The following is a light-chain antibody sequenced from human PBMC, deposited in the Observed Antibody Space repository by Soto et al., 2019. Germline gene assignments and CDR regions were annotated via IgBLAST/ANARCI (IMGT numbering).Light chain of an antibody. Sequence: QAVVTQPPSVSGAPGQRVTISCTGRSSNIGEDYDVHWYQQLPGTAPNLLIYGNSNRPSGVPDRFSGSQSGTSASLAITGLQAEDEADYYCQSYDSSLSAYVVFGGGTKLTVL. CDR3: QSYDSSLSAYVV. J-gene: IGLJ2*01. V-gene: IGLV1-40*01. CDR1: SSNIGEDYD. CDR2: GNS.